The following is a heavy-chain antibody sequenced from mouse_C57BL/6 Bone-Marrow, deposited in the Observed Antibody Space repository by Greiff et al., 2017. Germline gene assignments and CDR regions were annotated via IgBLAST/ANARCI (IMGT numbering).Heavy chain of an antibody. J-gene: IGHJ3*01. Sequence: GGGLVQPKGSLKLSCAASGFSFYTYAMNWVRQAPGKGLEWVARIRSKSNNYATYYADSVKDRFTISRDDSESMLYLQMNNLKTEDTAMYYCVRQALAYRGQGTLVTVS. CDR1: GFSFYTYA. CDR2: IRSKSNNYAT. CDR3: VRQALAY. V-gene: IGHV10-1*01.